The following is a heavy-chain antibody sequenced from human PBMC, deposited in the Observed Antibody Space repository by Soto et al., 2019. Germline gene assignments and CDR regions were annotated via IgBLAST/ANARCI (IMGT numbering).Heavy chain of an antibody. Sequence: SETLSLTCTVSGGSVSSQYWSWIRQPAGKGLEWIGRIYNGGIPLIHPSLESRVALSLDTSKNQFSLTLSSVTAADTAIYYCASQDYGKSVYYFDYWGRGTLVTVSS. CDR2: IYNGGIP. V-gene: IGHV4-4*07. D-gene: IGHD3-10*01. CDR1: GGSVSSQY. CDR3: ASQDYGKSVYYFDY. J-gene: IGHJ4*02.